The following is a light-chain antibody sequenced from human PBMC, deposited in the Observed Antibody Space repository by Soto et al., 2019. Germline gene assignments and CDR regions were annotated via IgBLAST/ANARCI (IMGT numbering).Light chain of an antibody. V-gene: IGKV3-20*01. Sequence: EIVFTQSPGALYMSPGVRATLSCRASQTARSSNLAWYKKKPGQAPRLLIYDASSRATGISDRFSGSVSGTDFTLTISRLEPEDFAVYYWQQYGRSPYTFGQGTKVESK. CDR3: QQYGRSPYT. J-gene: IGKJ2*01. CDR2: DAS. CDR1: QTARSSN.